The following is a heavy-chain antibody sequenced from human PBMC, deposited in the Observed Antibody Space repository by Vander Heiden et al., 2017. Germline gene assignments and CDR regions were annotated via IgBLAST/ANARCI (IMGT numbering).Heavy chain of an antibody. CDR3: ARPFSPAKYASGWYGGYYCDN. Sequence: QAPGKGLEWVAVTSSDGSNQYYGDSVKGRFTISRDNSRNTLYLQVNGLRPDGTAVYYCARPFSPAKYASGWYGGYYCDNWGQGTLVTVSS. J-gene: IGHJ4*02. D-gene: IGHD6-19*01. CDR2: TSSDGSNQ. V-gene: IGHV3-30-3*01.